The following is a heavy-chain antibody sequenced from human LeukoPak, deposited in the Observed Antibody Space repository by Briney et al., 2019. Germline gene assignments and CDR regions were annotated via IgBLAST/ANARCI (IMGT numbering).Heavy chain of an antibody. V-gene: IGHV4-61*01. CDR1: GGSVSSGSYY. J-gene: IGHJ5*02. D-gene: IGHD3-22*01. CDR2: IYYSGST. Sequence: PSETLSLTCTVSGGSVSSGSYYWSWIRQPPGKGLEWIGYIYYSGSTNYNPSLKSRVTISVDTSKNQFSLKLSSVTAADTAVYYCAREGHYDTSGYYHWFDPWGQGTLVTVSS. CDR3: AREGHYDTSGYYHWFDP.